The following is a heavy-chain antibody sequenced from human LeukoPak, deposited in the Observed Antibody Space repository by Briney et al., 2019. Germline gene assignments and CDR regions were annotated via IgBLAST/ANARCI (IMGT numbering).Heavy chain of an antibody. D-gene: IGHD4-17*01. J-gene: IGHJ4*02. Sequence: SETLSLTCTVSGGSISSSSYSWGWIRQPPGKGLEWIGSIYYSGSTYYNPSLKSRVTISVDTSKNQFSLKLSSVTAADTAVYYCARDPTTVTTKFYFDYWGQGTLVTVSS. CDR1: GGSISSSSYS. CDR2: IYYSGST. V-gene: IGHV4-39*07. CDR3: ARDPTTVTTKFYFDY.